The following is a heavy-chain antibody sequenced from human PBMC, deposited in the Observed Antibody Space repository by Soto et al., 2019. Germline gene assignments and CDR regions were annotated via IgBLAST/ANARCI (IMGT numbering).Heavy chain of an antibody. CDR2: IYYSGST. Sequence: ETLSLTCTVSGGSISSYYWSWIRQPPGKGLEWIGYIYYSGSTNYNPSLKSRVTISVDTSKNQFSLKLSSVTAADTAVYYCARHPRNPYCSGGSCFYSKTGSWGPGTLVTVSS. D-gene: IGHD2-15*01. CDR1: GGSISSYY. J-gene: IGHJ5*02. V-gene: IGHV4-59*08. CDR3: ARHPRNPYCSGGSCFYSKTGS.